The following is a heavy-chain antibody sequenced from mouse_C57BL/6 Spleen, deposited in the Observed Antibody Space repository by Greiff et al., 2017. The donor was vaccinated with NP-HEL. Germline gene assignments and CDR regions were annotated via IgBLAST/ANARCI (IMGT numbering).Heavy chain of an antibody. CDR3: ARGYDYDGAMDY. D-gene: IGHD2-4*01. Sequence: EVQRVESEGGLVQPGSSMKLSCTASGFTFSDYYMAWVRQVPEKGLEWVANINYDGSSTYYLDSLKSRFIISRDNAKNILYLQMSSLKSEDTATYYCARGYDYDGAMDYWGQGTSVTVSS. V-gene: IGHV5-16*01. J-gene: IGHJ4*01. CDR1: GFTFSDYY. CDR2: INYDGSST.